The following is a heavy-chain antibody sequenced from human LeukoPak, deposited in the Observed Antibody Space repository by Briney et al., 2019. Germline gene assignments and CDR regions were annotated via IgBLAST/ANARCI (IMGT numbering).Heavy chain of an antibody. CDR2: IIPISGTA. J-gene: IGHJ4*02. V-gene: IGHV1-69*01. CDR3: ASPSYCSSISCYTSFDY. Sequence: SVKVSCKASGGTFSSYAISWVRQAPGQGLEWMGGIIPISGTANYAQKFQGRVTITADESTSTAYMELSSLRSEDTAVYYCASPSYCSSISCYTSFDYWGQGTLVTVSS. CDR1: GGTFSSYA. D-gene: IGHD2-2*02.